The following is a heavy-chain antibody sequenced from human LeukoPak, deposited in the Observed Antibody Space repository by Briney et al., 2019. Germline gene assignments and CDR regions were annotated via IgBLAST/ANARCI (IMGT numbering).Heavy chain of an antibody. J-gene: IGHJ4*02. CDR2: ISGSGGST. Sequence: GGSLRLSCAASGFTFSSYAMSWVRQAPGKGLGWVSAISGSGGSTYYADSVKGRFTISRDNSKNTLYLQMNSLRAEDTAVYYCAKGWRSSSWFMFCDYWGQGTLVTVSS. CDR1: GFTFSSYA. D-gene: IGHD6-13*01. V-gene: IGHV3-23*01. CDR3: AKGWRSSSWFMFCDY.